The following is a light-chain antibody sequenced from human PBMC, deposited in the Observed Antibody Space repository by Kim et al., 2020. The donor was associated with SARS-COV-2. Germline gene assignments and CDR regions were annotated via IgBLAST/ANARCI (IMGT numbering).Light chain of an antibody. Sequence: SSELTQDPAVSVALGQTVRITCQGDSLRSHYASWYQQRPGQAPIRVIYDKKIRPSGIPDRFSGSRSGNTASLTITGAQAEDEADYFCNSWDSSIKHWVFGGGTQLTVL. J-gene: IGLJ3*02. CDR1: SLRSHY. CDR3: NSWDSSIKHWV. V-gene: IGLV3-19*02. CDR2: DKK.